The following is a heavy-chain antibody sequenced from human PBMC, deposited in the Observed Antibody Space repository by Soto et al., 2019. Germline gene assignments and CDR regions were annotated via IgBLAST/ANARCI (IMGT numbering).Heavy chain of an antibody. CDR3: ARPLAYYYDSSGSHAFDI. Sequence: GESLKISCKGSGYSFTSYWIGWVRQMPGKGLEWMGIIYPGDSDTRYSPSFQGQVTISADKSISTAYLQWSSLKASDTATYYCARPLAYYYDSSGSHAFDIWGQGTMVTVSS. J-gene: IGHJ3*02. D-gene: IGHD3-22*01. CDR1: GYSFTSYW. V-gene: IGHV5-51*01. CDR2: IYPGDSDT.